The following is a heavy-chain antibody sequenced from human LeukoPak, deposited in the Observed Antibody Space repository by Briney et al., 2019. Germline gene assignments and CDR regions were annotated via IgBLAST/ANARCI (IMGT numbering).Heavy chain of an antibody. Sequence: GGSLILSCSASGFPFTTYGMDWVRRAPGKGLDWVSGIGGSGTRTYYADSVKGRFTISRDNSKNTLYLQMNSLRDEDTAVYYCAKDSHWILFDDWGQGTLVTVSS. J-gene: IGHJ4*02. CDR2: IGGSGTRT. CDR1: GFPFTTYG. D-gene: IGHD2-2*03. V-gene: IGHV3-23*01. CDR3: AKDSHWILFDD.